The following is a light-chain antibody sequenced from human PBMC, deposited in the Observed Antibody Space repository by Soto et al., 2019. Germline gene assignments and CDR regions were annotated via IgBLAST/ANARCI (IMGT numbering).Light chain of an antibody. CDR2: GAS. Sequence: EIVMPQSPATLSVSPGERATLSCRASQSVSSNLAWYQQKPGQAPRLLIYGASTRATGIPARFSGSGSGTEFTLTISSLQSEDFSVYYGQQYNNWPPVTFGQGTRLEIK. V-gene: IGKV3-15*01. CDR3: QQYNNWPPVT. CDR1: QSVSSN. J-gene: IGKJ5*01.